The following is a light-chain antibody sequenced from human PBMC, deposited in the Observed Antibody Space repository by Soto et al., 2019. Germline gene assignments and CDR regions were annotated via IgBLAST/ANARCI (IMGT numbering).Light chain of an antibody. V-gene: IGKV3-20*01. CDR2: GAS. J-gene: IGKJ1*01. CDR1: QSVSSSY. Sequence: ETVLTQSPGTLSLSPGERATLSCRASQSVSSSYLAWYQQKPGQPPRLLIYGASSMATGIPDRFSSSESGTYFTLTISRLEPEDFAVYYCQQYGSSPASWTVGQGIKVEIK. CDR3: QQYGSSPASWT.